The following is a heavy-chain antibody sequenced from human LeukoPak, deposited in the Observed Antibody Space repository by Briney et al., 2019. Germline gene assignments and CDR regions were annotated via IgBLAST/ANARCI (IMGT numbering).Heavy chain of an antibody. V-gene: IGHV3-21*01. CDR2: ISSSSSYI. Sequence: GGSLRLSCAASGFTFSSYSMNWVRQAPGNGLEWVSSISSSSSYIYYADSVKGRFTISRDNAKNSLYLQMNSLRAEDTAVYYCATDGEAAAVDYWGQGTLVTVSS. CDR3: ATDGEAAAVDY. CDR1: GFTFSSYS. D-gene: IGHD6-13*01. J-gene: IGHJ4*02.